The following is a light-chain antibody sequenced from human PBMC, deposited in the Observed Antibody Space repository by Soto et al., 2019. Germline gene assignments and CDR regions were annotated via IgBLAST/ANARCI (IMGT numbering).Light chain of an antibody. V-gene: IGLV1-40*01. CDR2: GNS. Sequence: QSVLTQPPSVSGAPGQRVTISCTGSSSNIGAGYDVHWYQQLPGTAPKLLIYGNSNRPSGVPDRFSGSKSGTSASLAITGRQAEDEADDYCQADDSSRSGWVFGGGTKLTVL. CDR3: QADDSSRSGWV. J-gene: IGLJ3*02. CDR1: SSNIGAGYD.